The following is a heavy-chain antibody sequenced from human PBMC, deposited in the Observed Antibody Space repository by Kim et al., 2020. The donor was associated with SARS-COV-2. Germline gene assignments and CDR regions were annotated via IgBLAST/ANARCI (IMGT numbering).Heavy chain of an antibody. J-gene: IGHJ4*02. D-gene: IGHD2-8*02. V-gene: IGHV3-7*01. Sequence: DSVKGRFTISRDNAKKSLYLQMNRLRSDDTAVYYCARGDIVQVVGAMALDYWSQGTLVTVTS. CDR3: ARGDIVQVVGAMALDY.